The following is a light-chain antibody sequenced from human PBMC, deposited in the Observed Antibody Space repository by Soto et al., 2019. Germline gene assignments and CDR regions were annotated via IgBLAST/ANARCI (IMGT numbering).Light chain of an antibody. J-gene: IGKJ5*01. CDR3: QQRSNWPIT. V-gene: IGKV3-11*01. Sequence: EIVLTQSPATLSLSPGERATLSCRASQSVSSYFAWYQQKPGRAPRLLIYDASSRATGIPARFIGSGSGTDFTLTISSLEPEDFAVYYCQQRSNWPITFGQGTRLRL. CDR2: DAS. CDR1: QSVSSY.